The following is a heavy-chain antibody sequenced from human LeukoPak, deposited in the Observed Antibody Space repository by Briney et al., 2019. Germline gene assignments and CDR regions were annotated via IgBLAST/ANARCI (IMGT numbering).Heavy chain of an antibody. D-gene: IGHD3-16*01. J-gene: IGHJ6*02. CDR1: GFTFSSYW. V-gene: IGHV3-7*03. Sequence: GGSLRLSCAASGFTFSSYWMNWARQAPGKGLEWVASINHNGNVNYYVDSVKGRFTISRDNAKNSLYLQMSNLRAEDTAGYFCARGGGLDVWGQGATVTVSS. CDR3: ARGGGLDV. CDR2: INHNGNVN.